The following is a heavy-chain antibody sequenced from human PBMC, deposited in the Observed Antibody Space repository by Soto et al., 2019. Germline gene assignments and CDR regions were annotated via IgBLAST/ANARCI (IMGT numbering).Heavy chain of an antibody. Sequence: ASVKVSCKASGYTFTGYYMHSVRQAPGPGLEWMGWINPNSGGTNYAQKLQGWVTMTRDTSISTAYMELSRLRSDDTAVYYCARAVAAAAAHYYYDGMDVWGQGTTVTVS. J-gene: IGHJ6*02. CDR1: GYTFTGYY. V-gene: IGHV1-2*04. CDR3: ARAVAAAAAHYYYDGMDV. CDR2: INPNSGGT. D-gene: IGHD6-13*01.